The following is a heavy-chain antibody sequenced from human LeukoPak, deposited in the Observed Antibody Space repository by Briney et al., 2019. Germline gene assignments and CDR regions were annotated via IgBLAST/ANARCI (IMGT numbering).Heavy chain of an antibody. J-gene: IGHJ3*01. V-gene: IGHV4-59*11. CDR1: GGSIRSHF. CDR2: GHHSGST. CDR3: ARWGEHSTFPVFAFDL. D-gene: IGHD3-10*01. Sequence: SETLSLTCTFSGGSIRSHFWNWVRQFPGKGLEWIGFGHHSGSTMYNPSLNSRVALSVDASKNQFSLKLNSVTAADTAVHYCARWGEHSTFPVFAFDLWGQGTMVTVSS.